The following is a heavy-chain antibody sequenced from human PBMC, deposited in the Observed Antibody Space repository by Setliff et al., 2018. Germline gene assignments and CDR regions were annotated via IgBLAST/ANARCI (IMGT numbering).Heavy chain of an antibody. CDR2: MNPNTGNT. CDR1: GYSFSNYD. V-gene: IGHV1-8*01. D-gene: IGHD3-22*01. Sequence: ASVKVSCKSSGYSFSNYDINWVRQATGQGLEWMGWMNPNTGNTGYAQKLQGKVSMTRSTSISTAYMELSSLRSEDTAVYYCALSLYYYNASGYYPFDYWGLGTLVTVS. CDR3: ALSLYYYNASGYYPFDY. J-gene: IGHJ4*02.